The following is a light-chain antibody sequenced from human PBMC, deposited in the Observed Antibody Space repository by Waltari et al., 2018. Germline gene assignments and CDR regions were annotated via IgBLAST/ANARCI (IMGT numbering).Light chain of an antibody. Sequence: DIVMTQSPDSLAVSLGVRATISCKSSQSVLYSSNNKNYLAWYQHKPGQPPRLLLYWASTRASGAPDRFTGSGSGTDFTLTISSLQPDDFATYYCQQYNSYSYTFGQGTKLEIK. V-gene: IGKV4-1*01. CDR2: WAS. CDR1: QSVLYSSNNKNY. CDR3: QQYNSYSYT. J-gene: IGKJ2*01.